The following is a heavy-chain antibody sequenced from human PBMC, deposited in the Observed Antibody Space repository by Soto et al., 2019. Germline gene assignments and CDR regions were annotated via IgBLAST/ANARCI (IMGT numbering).Heavy chain of an antibody. CDR3: ARGLTMLRGVMDS. CDR2: IYYTGGA. V-gene: IGHV4-31*03. D-gene: IGHD3-10*01. Sequence: QVQLQESGPGLVKPSETLSLNCTVSGGSISSGGDYWSWIRQRPGKGLEWIGYIYYTGGAYYNPSLKSRLTLSVDTAKSQFSLKLTSVTTADTAVYFCARGLTMLRGVMDSWGQVTLVTVSS. CDR1: GGSISSGGDY. J-gene: IGHJ4*02.